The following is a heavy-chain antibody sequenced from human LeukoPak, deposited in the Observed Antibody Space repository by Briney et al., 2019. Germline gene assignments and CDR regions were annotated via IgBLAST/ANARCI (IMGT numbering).Heavy chain of an antibody. Sequence: SETLSLTCAVYGGSISGYYWSWIRQPPGKGLEWVGEIHYTGGASYNPSLKSRATISIDTSKNQLSLKPSSVTAADTAVYYCARGNILSGYCFDFWGQGALVTVSS. J-gene: IGHJ4*02. V-gene: IGHV4-34*01. CDR3: ARGNILSGYCFDF. D-gene: IGHD3-9*01. CDR1: GGSISGYY. CDR2: IHYTGGA.